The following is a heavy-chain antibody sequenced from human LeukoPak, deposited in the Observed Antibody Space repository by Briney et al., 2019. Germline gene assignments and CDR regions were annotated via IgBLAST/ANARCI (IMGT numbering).Heavy chain of an antibody. J-gene: IGHJ4*02. V-gene: IGHV4-59*01. CDR1: GGSISSYY. CDR2: VYYSGST. Sequence: SETLSLTCTVSGGSISSYYWSWIRQPPGKGLEWIGYVYYSGSTNYNPSLKSRVTISVDTSKNQFSLKLSSVTAADTAVYYCARGGFYFDYWGQGTLVTVSS. CDR3: ARGGFYFDY. D-gene: IGHD3-10*01.